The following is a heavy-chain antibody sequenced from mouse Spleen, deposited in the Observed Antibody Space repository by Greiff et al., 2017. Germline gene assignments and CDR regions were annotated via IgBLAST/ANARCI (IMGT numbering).Heavy chain of an antibody. CDR3: ARNYYDGSYKYWYFDV. J-gene: IGHJ1*01. CDR1: GYTFTDYN. Sequence: VQLQQSGPELVKPGASVKMSCKASGYTFTDYNMHWVKQSHGKSLEWIGYINPNNGGTSYNQKFKGKATLTVNKSSSTAYMELRSLTSEDSAVYYCARNYYDGSYKYWYFDVWGAGTTVTVSS. D-gene: IGHD1-1*01. CDR2: INPNNGGT. V-gene: IGHV1-22*01.